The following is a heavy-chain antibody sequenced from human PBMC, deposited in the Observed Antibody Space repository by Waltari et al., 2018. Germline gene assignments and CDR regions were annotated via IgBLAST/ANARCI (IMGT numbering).Heavy chain of an antibody. CDR3: TKMRRNLPRDIIDN. J-gene: IGHJ4*02. V-gene: IGHV3-23*01. CDR1: GFIFSSFA. CDR2: TSASSGST. Sequence: EVQLLESGGGLVQRGGSLRLSCAVPGFIFSSFAISWVRPTPGKGRGWVEGTSASSGSTYYADSVQGRFTISRDNSKKRVFLQMNSLRAEDTATYYCTKMRRNLPRDIIDNWGQGTQVIIAS.